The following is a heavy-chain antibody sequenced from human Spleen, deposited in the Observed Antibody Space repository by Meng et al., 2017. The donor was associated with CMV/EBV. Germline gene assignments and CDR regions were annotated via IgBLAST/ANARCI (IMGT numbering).Heavy chain of an antibody. CDR3: ARGRFSTSSFL. V-gene: IGHV4-34*01. CDR1: GGSVSGYY. CDR2: INHSRNT. J-gene: IGHJ3*01. D-gene: IGHD2-2*01. Sequence: SETLSLTCALHGGSVSGYYWTWIRQPPGKGLEWIGEINHSRNTNANPSLKSRVTISSDTSKNQISLTRNSVTAADTAVYYCARGRFSTSSFLWGQGTMVTVSS.